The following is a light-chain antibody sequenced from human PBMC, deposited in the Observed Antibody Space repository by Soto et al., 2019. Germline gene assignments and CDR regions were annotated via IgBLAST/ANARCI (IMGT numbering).Light chain of an antibody. CDR1: TSYVCGHNY. V-gene: IGLV2-14*01. CDR2: EVS. Sequence: QSALTQPASVSGSPGQSITISCTGTTSYVCGHNYVSWYQHHPVKAPKLMIFEVSNRPAEVSNRFSGSKSGHTASLTISGLQAEDEADYYCSSYTSSTTLYVFGTGTKVT. CDR3: SSYTSSTTLYV. J-gene: IGLJ1*01.